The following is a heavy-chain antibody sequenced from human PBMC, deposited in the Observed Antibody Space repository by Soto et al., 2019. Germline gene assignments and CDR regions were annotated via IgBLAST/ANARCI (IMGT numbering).Heavy chain of an antibody. CDR3: ARGGAYCGGDCYPFVYYYDSSGYYGDY. CDR2: ISSSGSTI. Sequence: WGSLRLSCSASGFTFSSYEMNWFRQAPGKGLEWVSYISSSGSTIYYADSVKGRFTISRDNAKNSLYLQMNSLRAEDTAVYYCARGGAYCGGDCYPFVYYYDSSGYYGDYWGQGTLVTVSS. J-gene: IGHJ4*02. D-gene: IGHD3-22*01. V-gene: IGHV3-48*03. CDR1: GFTFSSYE.